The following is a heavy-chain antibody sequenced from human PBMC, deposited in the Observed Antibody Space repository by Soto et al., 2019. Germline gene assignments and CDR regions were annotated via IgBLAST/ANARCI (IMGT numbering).Heavy chain of an antibody. V-gene: IGHV1-3*01. D-gene: IGHD6-6*01. CDR1: GYTFTYYT. J-gene: IGHJ4*02. CDR2: ISSGNGNT. CDR3: ARKRQLVYFDY. Sequence: QVQLVQSGAEVKEPGASVKVSCKASGYTFTYYTIHWVRQAPGQGLEWMGSISSGNGNTKFSQKFQDRVTFTRDTSAGTAYMQLGSLRSEDTAVYHCARKRQLVYFDYWGQGTLVTVSS.